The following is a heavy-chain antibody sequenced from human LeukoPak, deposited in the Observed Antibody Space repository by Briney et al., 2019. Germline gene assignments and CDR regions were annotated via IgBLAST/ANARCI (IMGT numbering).Heavy chain of an antibody. D-gene: IGHD4-17*01. Sequence: GGSLRLSCAASGFTFGSFAMSWVRQAPGKGLEWVSSISGSGGSTYYADSVKGRFTISRDNSKNTLYLQMGSLRAEDMAVYYCARGRGTVTTGDYYYYGMDVWGQGTTVTVSS. CDR3: ARGRGTVTTGDYYYYGMDV. V-gene: IGHV3-23*01. CDR1: GFTFGSFA. CDR2: ISGSGGST. J-gene: IGHJ6*02.